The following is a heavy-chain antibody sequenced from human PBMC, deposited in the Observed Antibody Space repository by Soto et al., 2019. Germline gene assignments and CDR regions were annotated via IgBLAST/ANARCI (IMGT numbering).Heavy chain of an antibody. CDR2: ITGSGGST. CDR3: AKVMVAYVTQYYFDY. CDR1: GFTFSRHA. J-gene: IGHJ4*02. Sequence: EVQLLESGGALVQPGGSLRLSCAASGFTFSRHAMSWVRQAPGKGLEWVSAITGSGGSTYYADSVKGRFTISRDNSKNTLYLQMNSLIAEDTAVYYCAKVMVAYVTQYYFDYWGQGTLVTVSS. V-gene: IGHV3-23*01. D-gene: IGHD2-15*01.